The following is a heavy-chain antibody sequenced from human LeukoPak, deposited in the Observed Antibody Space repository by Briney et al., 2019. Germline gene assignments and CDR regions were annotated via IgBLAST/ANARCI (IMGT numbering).Heavy chain of an antibody. D-gene: IGHD4-23*01. CDR2: MNPNSGNT. CDR3: ARARSYGGNSDY. Sequence: RASVKVSCKASGYTFTSYDINWVRQATGQGLEWMGWMNPNSGNTGYAQKFQGRVTMTRNTSKSTAYMELSSLRSEDTAVYYCARARSYGGNSDYWGQGTLVTVSS. J-gene: IGHJ4*02. V-gene: IGHV1-8*01. CDR1: GYTFTSYD.